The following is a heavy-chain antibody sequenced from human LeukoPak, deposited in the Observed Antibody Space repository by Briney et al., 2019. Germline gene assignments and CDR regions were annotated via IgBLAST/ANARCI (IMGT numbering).Heavy chain of an antibody. J-gene: IGHJ6*02. CDR1: RGSISSYY. Sequence: SETLSLTCTVSRGSISSYYWSWIRQPPGKGLEWIGYIYYSGSTNYIPSLKSRVTISVDTSKNQFSLKLSSVTAADTAVYYCARTRGSTTWKNGMDVWGQGTTVTVSS. CDR3: ARTRGSTTWKNGMDV. CDR2: IYYSGST. V-gene: IGHV4-59*08. D-gene: IGHD2-2*01.